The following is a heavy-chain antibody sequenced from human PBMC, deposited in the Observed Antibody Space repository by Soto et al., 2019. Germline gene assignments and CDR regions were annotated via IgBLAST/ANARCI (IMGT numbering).Heavy chain of an antibody. CDR1: GFIFSSYS. V-gene: IGHV3-21*01. CDR2: ISSGSSYI. D-gene: IGHD6-6*01. Sequence: GSLRLSCAASGFIFSSYSMNWVRQAPGKGLEWVSSISSGSSYIYYADSVKGRFTISRDNAKNSLYLQMNSLRAEDTAVYYCERKRGSSSSNWGQGTLVTVSS. CDR3: ERKRGSSSSN. J-gene: IGHJ4*02.